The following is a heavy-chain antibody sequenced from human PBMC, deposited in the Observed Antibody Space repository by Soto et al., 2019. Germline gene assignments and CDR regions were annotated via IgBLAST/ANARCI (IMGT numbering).Heavy chain of an antibody. CDR3: ARVYALVGATTAPLDY. CDR1: GYTFTSYY. J-gene: IGHJ4*02. V-gene: IGHV1-46*01. D-gene: IGHD1-26*01. CDR2: INPSGGST. Sequence: QVQLVQSGAEVKKPGASVKVSCKASGYTFTSYYMHWVRQAPGQGLEWMGIINPSGGSTSYAQKFQGRVTMTRDTSTSTVYMELSSLRSEDTAVYYCARVYALVGATTAPLDYWGQGTLVTVSS.